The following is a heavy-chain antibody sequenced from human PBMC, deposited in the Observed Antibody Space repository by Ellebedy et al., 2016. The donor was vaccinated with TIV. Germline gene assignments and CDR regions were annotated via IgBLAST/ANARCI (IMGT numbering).Heavy chain of an antibody. D-gene: IGHD3-10*01. CDR1: GGYINSYY. J-gene: IGHJ5*02. CDR3: ARTTGASGTYLGWFDA. Sequence: MPSETLSLTCNVSGGYINSYYWAWIRKSPGKGLEWLAYIYYNGITKYKPSLKSRATISVDTAKNQFSLRLTSVTAADTALYYCARTTGASGTYLGWFDAWGQGILVTVSS. CDR2: IYYNGIT. V-gene: IGHV4-59*12.